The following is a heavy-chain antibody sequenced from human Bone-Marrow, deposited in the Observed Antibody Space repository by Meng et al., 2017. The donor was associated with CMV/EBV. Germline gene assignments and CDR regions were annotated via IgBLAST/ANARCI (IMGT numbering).Heavy chain of an antibody. Sequence: GGSLRLSCAASGFTFSSYEMNWVRQAPGKGLEWVSYISSSGSTIYYADSVKGRFTISRDNAKNSLYLQMNSLRAEDTAVYYCAREMATIPGLDYGGQGTLVTVS. D-gene: IGHD5-24*01. CDR1: GFTFSSYE. V-gene: IGHV3-48*03. J-gene: IGHJ4*02. CDR3: AREMATIPGLDY. CDR2: ISSSGSTI.